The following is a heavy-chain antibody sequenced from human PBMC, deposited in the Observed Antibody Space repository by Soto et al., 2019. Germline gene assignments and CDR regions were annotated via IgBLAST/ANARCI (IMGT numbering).Heavy chain of an antibody. J-gene: IGHJ4*02. CDR2: ISNDGSNK. D-gene: IGHD6-19*01. CDR1: RFTFSSYV. CDR3: ARGWGSGWYLDY. V-gene: IGHV3-30-3*01. Sequence: QEQLVESGGGVVQPGRSLRLSCAASRFTFSSYVLHWVRQAPGKGLEWVSVISNDGSNKYYAESVKGRFTISRDNSKNTLYLQMNSLRAEDTAVYYCARGWGSGWYLDYWGQGTLVTVSS.